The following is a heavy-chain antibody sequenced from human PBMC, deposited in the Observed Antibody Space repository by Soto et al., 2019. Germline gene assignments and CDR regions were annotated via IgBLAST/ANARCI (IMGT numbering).Heavy chain of an antibody. CDR1: GGSMSSYY. D-gene: IGHD3-3*01. J-gene: IGHJ5*02. CDR3: ARGQRFSDWFDP. Sequence: PETLSLTCTVSGGSMSSYYWTWIRQPAGKGLEWIGRVYSSGGTHYNPSLKSRVTISLDTSKNQFSLRLLSVTDADTAVYYCARGQRFSDWFDPWGQGTLVTVSS. CDR2: VYSSGGT. V-gene: IGHV4-4*07.